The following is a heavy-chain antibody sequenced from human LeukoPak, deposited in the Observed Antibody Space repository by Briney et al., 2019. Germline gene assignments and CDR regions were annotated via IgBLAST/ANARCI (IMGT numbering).Heavy chain of an antibody. J-gene: IGHJ4*02. CDR1: GYTFTSYY. Sequence: ASVKVSCKASGYTFTSYYMHWVRQAPGQGLEWMGWINPNSGGTNYAQKFQGRVTMTRDTSISTAYMELSRLRSDDTAAYYCASKVGEQQLFTHRDNWGEGTLVTVSS. CDR3: ASKVGEQQLFTHRDN. V-gene: IGHV1-2*02. CDR2: INPNSGGT. D-gene: IGHD6-13*01.